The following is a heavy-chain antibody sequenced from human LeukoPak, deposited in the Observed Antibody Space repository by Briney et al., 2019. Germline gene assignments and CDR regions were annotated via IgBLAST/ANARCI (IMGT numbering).Heavy chain of an antibody. Sequence: ASVKVSCKASGYTFTGYYMHWVRQAPGQGLEWMGWINPNSGGTNYAQKFQGRVTMTRDTSISTAYMELSRLRSDDTAVYYCARDWPTTVTGAFDIWGQGTMVTVSS. J-gene: IGHJ3*02. CDR2: INPNSGGT. D-gene: IGHD4-17*01. CDR1: GYTFTGYY. CDR3: ARDWPTTVTGAFDI. V-gene: IGHV1-2*02.